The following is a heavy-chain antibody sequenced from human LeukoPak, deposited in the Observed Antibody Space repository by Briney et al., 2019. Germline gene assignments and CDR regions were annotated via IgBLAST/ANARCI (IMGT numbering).Heavy chain of an antibody. D-gene: IGHD3-10*01. CDR3: ARDPRSYYGSGSLAY. V-gene: IGHV1-69*04. Sequence: ASVKVSCKASGYTFTSYAISWVRQAPGQGLEWMGRIIPILGIANYAQKFQGRVTITADKSTSTAYMELSSLRSEDTAVYYCARDPRSYYGSGSLAYWGQGTLVTVSS. CDR1: GYTFTSYA. CDR2: IIPILGIA. J-gene: IGHJ4*02.